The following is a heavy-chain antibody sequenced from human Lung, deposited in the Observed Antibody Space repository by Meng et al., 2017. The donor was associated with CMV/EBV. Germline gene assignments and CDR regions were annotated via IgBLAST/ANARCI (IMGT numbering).Heavy chain of an antibody. D-gene: IGHD6-19*01. J-gene: IGHJ4*02. Sequence: SGYSFTSYWIGWVRQLHGKGLEWMGIIYPGDSDTRYSPSFQGQVTISADKSISTAYLQWSSLKASDTAMYYCARHVSYSSGWPFDYWGQGTLVTVSS. CDR1: GYSFTSYW. CDR2: IYPGDSDT. CDR3: ARHVSYSSGWPFDY. V-gene: IGHV5-51*01.